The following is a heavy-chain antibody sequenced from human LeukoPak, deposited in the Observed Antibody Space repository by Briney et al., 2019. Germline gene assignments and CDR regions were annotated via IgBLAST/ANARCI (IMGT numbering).Heavy chain of an antibody. CDR2: INPNSGGT. CDR1: GYTFTGYY. V-gene: IGHV1-2*02. Sequence: ASVKVSCKASGYTFTGYYMHWVRQAPGQGLEWMGWINPNSGGTNYAQKFQGRVTMTRGTSISTAYMELSRLRSDDTAVYYCARGRRITMVRGVIPWFDPWGQGTLVTVSS. D-gene: IGHD3-10*01. CDR3: ARGRRITMVRGVIPWFDP. J-gene: IGHJ5*02.